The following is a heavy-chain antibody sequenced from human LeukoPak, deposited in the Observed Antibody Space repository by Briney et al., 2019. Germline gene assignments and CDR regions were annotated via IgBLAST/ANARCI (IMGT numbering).Heavy chain of an antibody. CDR1: GGSISSDY. CDR2: IHHSGKT. D-gene: IGHD2-8*02. V-gene: IGHV4-59*12. CDR3: ARVPLYWQDPFDF. J-gene: IGHJ4*02. Sequence: SETLSLTCTVSGGSISSDYWSWIRQPPGKGLEWIGYIHHSGKTNYNPSLKSRVTASVDTSKNQFALELTSVTAADTAMYYCARVPLYWQDPFDFWGQGTLVTVSS.